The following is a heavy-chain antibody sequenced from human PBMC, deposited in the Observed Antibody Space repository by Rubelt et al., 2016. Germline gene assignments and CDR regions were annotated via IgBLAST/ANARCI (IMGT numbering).Heavy chain of an antibody. D-gene: IGHD3-3*01. CDR3: AKDFRIRFLEWLWDY. J-gene: IGHJ4*02. CDR2: ISGSGGST. Sequence: GFGGGLVQPGGSLRLSCAASGFTFSSYAMSWVRQAPGKGLEWVSAISGSGGSTYYADSVKGWFTISRDNSKNTLYLQMNSLRAEDTAVYYCAKDFRIRFLEWLWDYWGQGTLVTVSS. V-gene: IGHV3-23*01. CDR1: GFTFSSYA.